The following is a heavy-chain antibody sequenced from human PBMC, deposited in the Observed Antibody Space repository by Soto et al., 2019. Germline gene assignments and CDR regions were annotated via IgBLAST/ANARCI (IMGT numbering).Heavy chain of an antibody. J-gene: IGHJ4*02. CDR3: AKADLAVAGFFGYFDY. CDR2: ISWNSGSI. V-gene: IGHV3-9*01. CDR1: GFTFADYA. D-gene: IGHD6-19*01. Sequence: PGGSLRLSCAASGFTFADYAMHWVRQAPGKGLEWVSGISWNSGSIGYADSVKGRFTISRDNAKNSLYLQMNSLRAEDTALYYCAKADLAVAGFFGYFDYWGQGTLVTVSS.